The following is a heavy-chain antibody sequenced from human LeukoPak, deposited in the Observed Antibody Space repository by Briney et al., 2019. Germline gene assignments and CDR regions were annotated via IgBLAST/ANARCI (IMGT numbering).Heavy chain of an antibody. J-gene: IGHJ5*02. D-gene: IGHD3-16*01. CDR2: IYYSGST. CDR1: GGSISSSSYY. Sequence: PSETLSLTCTVSGGSISSSSYYWGWIRQPPGKGLEWIGSIYYSGSTYYNPSLKSRVTISVDTSKNQFSLKLSSVTAADTAVYYCARGDVWGSPFDPWGQGTLVTVSS. CDR3: ARGDVWGSPFDP. V-gene: IGHV4-39*07.